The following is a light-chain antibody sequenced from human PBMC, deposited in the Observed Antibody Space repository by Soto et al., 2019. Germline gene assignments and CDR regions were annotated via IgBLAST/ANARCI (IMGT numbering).Light chain of an antibody. V-gene: IGLV2-14*03. CDR1: SSDIGAYNY. CDR3: SSYTTTATLGV. J-gene: IGLJ1*01. Sequence: QSALTQPASVSDSPGQSITISCTGTSSDIGAYNYVSWYQQHPGKAPRLMIYDVTNRPSGVSNRFSGSKSGTTASLIISGLQAEDEADYYCSSYTTTATLGVFGTGTKVTVL. CDR2: DVT.